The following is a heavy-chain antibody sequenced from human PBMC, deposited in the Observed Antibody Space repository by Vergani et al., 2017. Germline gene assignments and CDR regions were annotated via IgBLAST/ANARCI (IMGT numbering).Heavy chain of an antibody. CDR2: ISYDGSNK. CDR1: GFTFSSYG. V-gene: IGHV3-30*18. CDR3: AKERGGDYDSSGYYYYYYYMDV. D-gene: IGHD3-22*01. Sequence: QVQLVESGGGVVQPGRSLRLSCAASGFTFSSYGMHWVRQAPGKGLEWVAVISYDGSNKYYADSVKGRFTISRDNSKNTLYLQMNSLRAEDTAVYYCAKERGGDYDSSGYYYYYYYMDVWGKGTTVTVSS. J-gene: IGHJ6*03.